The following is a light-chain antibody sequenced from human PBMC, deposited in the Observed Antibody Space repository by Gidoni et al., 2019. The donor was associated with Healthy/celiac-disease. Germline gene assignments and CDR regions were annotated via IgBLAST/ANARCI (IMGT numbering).Light chain of an antibody. CDR2: AAS. J-gene: IGKJ2*01. Sequence: DSQMTQSPSSLSASVGDRVTITCRASQSISSYLNWYQQKPGKAPKLLIYAASRLQSGVPSMFSGSGSGTDFTLTISSLQPEDFATYYCQQSYSTPMYTFGQGTKLEIK. V-gene: IGKV1-39*01. CDR1: QSISSY. CDR3: QQSYSTPMYT.